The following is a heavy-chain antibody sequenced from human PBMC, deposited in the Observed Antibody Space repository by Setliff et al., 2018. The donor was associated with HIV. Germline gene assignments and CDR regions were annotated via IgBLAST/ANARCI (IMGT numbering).Heavy chain of an antibody. J-gene: IGHJ3*02. CDR1: GYTFTSYG. D-gene: IGHD3-3*01. CDR3: ARGAWYYSFWSGLGDAFDI. CDR2: ISAYSGNT. V-gene: IGHV1-18*01. Sequence: ASVKVSCKASGYTFTSYGISWVRQAPGQGLEWMGWISAYSGNTNSAQKLQGRVTMTTDTSTSTAYMELRSLRSDDTAVYYCARGAWYYSFWSGLGDAFDIWGQGTMVSVSS.